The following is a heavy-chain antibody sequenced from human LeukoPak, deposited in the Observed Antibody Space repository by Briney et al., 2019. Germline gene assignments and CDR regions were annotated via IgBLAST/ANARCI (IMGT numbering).Heavy chain of an antibody. D-gene: IGHD3-22*01. CDR1: GYTFTSYG. J-gene: IGHJ4*02. Sequence: GASVKVSCKASGYTFTSYGISWVRQAPGQGLEWMGRIIPIFGTANYAQKFQGRVTITTDESTSTAYMELSSLRSEDTAVYYCARSYYYDSSGYWRFDYWGQGTLVTVSS. V-gene: IGHV1-69*05. CDR2: IIPIFGTA. CDR3: ARSYYYDSSGYWRFDY.